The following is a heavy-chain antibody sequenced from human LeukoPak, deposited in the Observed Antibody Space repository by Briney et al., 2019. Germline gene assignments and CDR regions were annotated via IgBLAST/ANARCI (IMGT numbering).Heavy chain of an antibody. Sequence: GGSLRLSCAASGVTISGYWMSWVRQAPGKGLEWVANIKQDASEIYYVGSVKGRFTISRDNAKNSVFLQVNSLRAEDTAVYYCATDGGPFDNWGQGILVTVSS. CDR1: GVTISGYW. CDR2: IKQDASEI. J-gene: IGHJ4*02. D-gene: IGHD3-10*01. CDR3: ATDGGPFDN. V-gene: IGHV3-7*01.